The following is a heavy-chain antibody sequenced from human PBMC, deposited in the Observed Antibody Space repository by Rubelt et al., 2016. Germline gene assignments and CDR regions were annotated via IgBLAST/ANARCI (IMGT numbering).Heavy chain of an antibody. V-gene: IGHV3-23*01. Sequence: EVQLLESGGGLVQPGGSLRLSCAASGFTFSSYAMSWVRQAPGKGLEWVSAISGSGGSTYCADSVKGRFTISRDNPKNTLYLQRNSLRAEDTAVYYCATDYDLFDIWGQGTMVTVSS. D-gene: IGHD3-3*01. J-gene: IGHJ3*02. CDR2: ISGSGGST. CDR3: ATDYDLFDI. CDR1: GFTFSSYA.